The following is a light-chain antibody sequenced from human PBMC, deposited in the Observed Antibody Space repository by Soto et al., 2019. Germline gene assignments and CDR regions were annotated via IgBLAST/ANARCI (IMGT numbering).Light chain of an antibody. V-gene: IGKV1-5*03. CDR2: KAS. Sequence: DIQMTQAPSTLSASVGDRVTITCRASQSINTWLSWFQQKPGKAPKFLIYKASSLASGVPSRFIGSGSGTAFTRTISSLQPDDFAAYFCQQYNSYAWTFGQGPKVEIK. J-gene: IGKJ1*01. CDR1: QSINTW. CDR3: QQYNSYAWT.